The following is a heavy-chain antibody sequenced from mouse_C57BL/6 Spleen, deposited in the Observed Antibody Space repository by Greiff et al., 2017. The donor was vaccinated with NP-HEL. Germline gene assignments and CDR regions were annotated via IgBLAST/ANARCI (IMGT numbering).Heavy chain of an antibody. V-gene: IGHV1-22*01. CDR2: INPNNGGT. Sequence: EVQVVESGPELVKPGASVKMSCKASGYTFTDYNMHWVKQSHGKSLEWIGYINPNNGGTSYNQKFKGKATLTVNKSSSTAYMELRSLTSEDSAVYYCARRYYGSSPFDYWGQGTTLTVSS. D-gene: IGHD1-1*01. J-gene: IGHJ2*01. CDR3: ARRYYGSSPFDY. CDR1: GYTFTDYN.